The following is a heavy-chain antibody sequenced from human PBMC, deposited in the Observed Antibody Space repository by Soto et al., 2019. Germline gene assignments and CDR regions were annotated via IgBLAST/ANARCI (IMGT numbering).Heavy chain of an antibody. V-gene: IGHV3-23*04. Sequence: EVDLVESGGGLAQPGRSLRLSCVVSGFTFPTYGVTWVRQAPGKGLEWVSGFSGGSGTTHYRDSVKGRFTISRDDSKSTVYLQMNSLGVDDTAVYYCVRWNGFGDYWGQGTLVTVSS. CDR3: VRWNGFGDY. CDR2: FSGGSGTT. D-gene: IGHD1-1*01. CDR1: GFTFPTYG. J-gene: IGHJ4*02.